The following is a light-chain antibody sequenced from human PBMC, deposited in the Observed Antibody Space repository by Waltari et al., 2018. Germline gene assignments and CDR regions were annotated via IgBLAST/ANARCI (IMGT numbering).Light chain of an antibody. CDR2: DVK. V-gene: IGLV2-14*03. CDR3: NSYTSGRTWV. CDR1: SSDVGGNNH. Sequence: QSALTQPASVSGSPGQSIIISCTGTSSDVGGNNHVSWFLHHPGKAPKLMIHDVKERPSGVSSRFSGSKSGNPASLTISGLQAEDEAMYYCNSYTSGRTWVFGGGTRLTVL. J-gene: IGLJ3*02.